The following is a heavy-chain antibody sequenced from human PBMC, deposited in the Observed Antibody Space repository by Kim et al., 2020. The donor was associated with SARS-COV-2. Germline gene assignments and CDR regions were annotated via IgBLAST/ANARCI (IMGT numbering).Heavy chain of an antibody. CDR2: IGTAGDP. Sequence: GGSLRLSCAASGFTFSSYDMHWVRQATGKGLEWVAAIGTAGDPYYPGSVKGRFTISRENAKNSLYLQMNSLRAGNTAVYYCARGRLLWFGYYGMDVWGQGTTVTVSS. CDR3: ARGRLLWFGYYGMDV. CDR1: GFTFSSYD. J-gene: IGHJ6*02. D-gene: IGHD3-10*01. V-gene: IGHV3-13*05.